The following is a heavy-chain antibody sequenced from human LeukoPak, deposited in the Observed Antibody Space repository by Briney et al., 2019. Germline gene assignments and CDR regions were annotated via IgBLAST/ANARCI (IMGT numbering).Heavy chain of an antibody. Sequence: GASVKVSCKASGYTFTNYAMHWVRLAPGQSLEWMGWINAGNGNTKYSQKFQDRVTMTSDTSANIAYMELSSLGSEDTAVYYCARVISDCAAINCFKGYFDYWGQGTPVTVTS. D-gene: IGHD1-1*01. CDR3: ARVISDCAAINCFKGYFDY. CDR2: INAGNGNT. CDR1: GYTFTNYA. J-gene: IGHJ4*01. V-gene: IGHV1-3*01.